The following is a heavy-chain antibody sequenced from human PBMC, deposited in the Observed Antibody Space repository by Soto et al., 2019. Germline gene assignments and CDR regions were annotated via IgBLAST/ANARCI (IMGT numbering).Heavy chain of an antibody. CDR1: GYTFPSST. CDR3: AIADYGDDDY. CDR2: IKAYSGTT. Sequence: QVQLVQSGAEVKKPGASVKVSCKASGYTFPSSTISWLRQAPGQGLEWMGWIKAYSGTTNYAQKLRGRVTMTTDTSTNTAYMELGSLTSDDTAMYYCAIADYGDDDYWGQGTLVTVSS. D-gene: IGHD4-17*01. V-gene: IGHV1-18*01. J-gene: IGHJ4*02.